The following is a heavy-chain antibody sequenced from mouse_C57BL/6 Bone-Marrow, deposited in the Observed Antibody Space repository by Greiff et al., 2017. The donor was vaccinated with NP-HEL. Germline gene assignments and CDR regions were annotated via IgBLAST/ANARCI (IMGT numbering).Heavy chain of an antibody. J-gene: IGHJ4*01. CDR1: GYTFTTYP. CDR3: ARGNDYDDYAMDY. V-gene: IGHV1-47*01. Sequence: VKLVESGAELVKPGASVKMSCKASGYTFTTYPIEWMKQNHGKSLEWIGNFHPYNDDTKYNEKFKGKATLTVEKSSSTVYLELSRLTSDDSAVYYCARGNDYDDYAMDYWGQGTSVTVSS. CDR2: FHPYNDDT. D-gene: IGHD2-4*01.